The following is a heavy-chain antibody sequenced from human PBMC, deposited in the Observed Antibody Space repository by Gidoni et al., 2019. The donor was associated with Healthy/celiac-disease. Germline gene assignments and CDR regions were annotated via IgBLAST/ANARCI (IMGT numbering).Heavy chain of an antibody. CDR3: AKDSSPSDTIFGVVIIGYFDY. J-gene: IGHJ4*02. CDR1: GFTFSSYA. V-gene: IGHV3-23*01. Sequence: EVQLLESGGGLVQPGGSLRLSCAASGFTFSSYAMSWVRQAPGKGLEWVSAISGSGGSTYYADSVKGRFTISRDNSKNTLYLQMNSLRAEDTAVYYCAKDSSPSDTIFGVVIIGYFDYWGQGTLVTVSS. D-gene: IGHD3-3*01. CDR2: ISGSGGST.